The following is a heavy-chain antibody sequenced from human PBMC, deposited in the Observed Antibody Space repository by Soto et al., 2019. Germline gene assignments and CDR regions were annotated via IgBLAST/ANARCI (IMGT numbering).Heavy chain of an antibody. V-gene: IGHV1-18*04. J-gene: IGHJ4*02. D-gene: IGHD4-17*01. CDR2: INSYNGNT. CDR1: GHAFHSFG. CDR3: ASGSYGDYRLFAY. Sequence: QVHLVQSGAEVKKPGASVKVSCKASGHAFHSFGINWLRQAPGQGLEWVGWINSYNGNTKYAQKFQDRVTLTTDTSPTTDTSTSPVYMDLGSLRSDDTAVYFCASGSYGDYRLFAYWGQGTLVTVSS.